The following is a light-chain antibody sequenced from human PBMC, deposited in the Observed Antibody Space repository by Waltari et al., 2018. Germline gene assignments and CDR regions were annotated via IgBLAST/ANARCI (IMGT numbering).Light chain of an antibody. CDR3: QHYVRLPAT. Sequence: IVLTQSPGTLSLSPGERAPLSCRASPSVSRFLAWYQQKPGQAPKLLIYGASTRATGIPDRFTGSGSGTDFSLTISSLEPEDFAIYFCQHYVRLPATFGQGTKVEIK. V-gene: IGKV3-20*01. CDR2: GAS. J-gene: IGKJ1*01. CDR1: PSVSRF.